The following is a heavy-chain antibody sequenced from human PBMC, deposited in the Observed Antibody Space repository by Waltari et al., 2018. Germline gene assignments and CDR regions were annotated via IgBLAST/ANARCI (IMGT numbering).Heavy chain of an antibody. J-gene: IGHJ6*02. CDR1: GFTFSSYE. D-gene: IGHD3-3*01. CDR3: ARDQHYDFWSGYYTSGYYYGMDV. V-gene: IGHV3-48*03. Sequence: EVQLVESGGGLVQPGGSLRLSCAASGFTFSSYEMNWVRQAPGKGLEWVSYISSIGSTIYYADSVKGRFTISRDNAKNSLYLQMNSLRAEDTAVYYCARDQHYDFWSGYYTSGYYYGMDVWGQGTTVTVSS. CDR2: ISSIGSTI.